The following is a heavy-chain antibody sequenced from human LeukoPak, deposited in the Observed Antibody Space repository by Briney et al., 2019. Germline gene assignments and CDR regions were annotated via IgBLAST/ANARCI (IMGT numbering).Heavy chain of an antibody. CDR1: GYTLTELS. Sequence: ASVKVSCKVSGYTLTELSMHWVRQAPGKGLEWMGGFDPEDGETIYAQKFQGRVTMTEDTSTDTAYMELSSLRSEDTAVYYCATAGCGSTSCYVGEFDYWGQGTLVTVSS. CDR2: FDPEDGET. CDR3: ATAGCGSTSCYVGEFDY. D-gene: IGHD2-2*01. V-gene: IGHV1-24*01. J-gene: IGHJ4*02.